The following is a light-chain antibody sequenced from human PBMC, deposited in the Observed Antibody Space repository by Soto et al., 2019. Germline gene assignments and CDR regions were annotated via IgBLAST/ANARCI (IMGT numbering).Light chain of an antibody. CDR3: QQSYSTPPGT. CDR1: QGIRSA. J-gene: IGKJ1*01. CDR2: DAS. Sequence: DIQMTQSPPSLSASVGDRGTITCRTSQGIRSALGWYQQKPGKAPKLLIYDASSLESGVPSRFSGSGSGTDFTLTISSLQPEDFATYYCQQSYSTPPGTFGQGTKVDIK. V-gene: IGKV1-39*01.